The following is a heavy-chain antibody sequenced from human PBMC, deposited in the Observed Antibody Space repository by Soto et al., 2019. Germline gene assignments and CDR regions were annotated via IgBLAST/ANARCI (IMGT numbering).Heavy chain of an antibody. J-gene: IGHJ4*02. CDR3: AKASDSGYEFLYDY. Sequence: LRLSCSASGFTFNNYAMSWVRQAPGKGLEWVSALSAGGGSTYSADSVRGRFTISRDNSKNTLYLQMNSVRAEDTAVYYCAKASDSGYEFLYDYWGQGALVTVSS. CDR2: LSAGGGST. D-gene: IGHD5-12*01. CDR1: GFTFNNYA. V-gene: IGHV3-23*01.